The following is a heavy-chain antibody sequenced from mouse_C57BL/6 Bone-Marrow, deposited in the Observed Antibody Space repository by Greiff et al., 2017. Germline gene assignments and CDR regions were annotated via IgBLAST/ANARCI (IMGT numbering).Heavy chain of an antibody. CDR1: GYTFTSYW. J-gene: IGHJ2*01. CDR3: AREGLGITTCDY. CDR2: IDPSDSYT. V-gene: IGHV1-69*01. Sequence: QVQLKHPGAELVMPGASVKLSCKASGYTFTSYWMHWVKQRPGQGLEWIGEIDPSDSYTNYNQKFKGKSTLTVDKSSRTAYMQLSSLTSEDSAVYYCAREGLGITTCDYWGQGTTLTVSS. D-gene: IGHD2-4*01.